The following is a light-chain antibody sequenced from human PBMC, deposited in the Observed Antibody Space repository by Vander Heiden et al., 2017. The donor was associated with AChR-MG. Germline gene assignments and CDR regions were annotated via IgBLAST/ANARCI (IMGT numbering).Light chain of an antibody. J-gene: IGKJ5*01. CDR2: DAA. Sequence: EVVLTPSPGTLSLSPGERATLSCRASQTVSVYLAWYQQQPGQSPRLLIYDAANRATGIPARFSGRGSGTDFTLIISSLEPEDSAVYYCQQRYNWPPITFGQGTRLEIK. CDR3: QQRYNWPPIT. CDR1: QTVSVY. V-gene: IGKV3-11*01.